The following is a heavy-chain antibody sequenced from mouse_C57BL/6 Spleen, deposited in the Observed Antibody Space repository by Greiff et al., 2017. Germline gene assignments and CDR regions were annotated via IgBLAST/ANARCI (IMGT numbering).Heavy chain of an antibody. CDR3: ARGSSFRFDY. J-gene: IGHJ2*01. CDR1: GYTFPRYW. Sequence: VQLQQPGAELVMPGASVKLSCKASGYTFPRYWMHWVKPRPGQGLEWIGEIDPSDSYTNYNQKFKGKSTLTVDKSSSTAHMQLSSLTSEDSAVYYCARGSSFRFDYWGQGTTLTVSS. CDR2: IDPSDSYT. V-gene: IGHV1-69*01. D-gene: IGHD1-1*01.